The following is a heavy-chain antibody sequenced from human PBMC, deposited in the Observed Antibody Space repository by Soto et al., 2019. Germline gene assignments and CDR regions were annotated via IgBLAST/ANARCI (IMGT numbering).Heavy chain of an antibody. D-gene: IGHD1-26*01. J-gene: IGHJ4*02. CDR3: ATTSGGGSYTLDY. V-gene: IGHV1-24*01. CDR1: GYTLTELS. CDR2: FDPEDGET. Sequence: AASVKVSCKVSGYTLTELSMHWVRQAPGKGLEWMGGFDPEDGETIYAQKFQGRVTMTEDTSTDTAYMELSSLRSEDTAVYYCATTSGGGSYTLDYWGQGTLVTVSS.